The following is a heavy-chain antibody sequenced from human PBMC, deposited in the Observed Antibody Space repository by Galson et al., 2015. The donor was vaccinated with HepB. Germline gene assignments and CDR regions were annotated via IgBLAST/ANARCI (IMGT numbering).Heavy chain of an antibody. CDR2: IYPGDSDT. J-gene: IGHJ4*02. CDR1: GYSFTSYW. Sequence: QSGAEVKKPGESLKISCKGSGYSFTSYWIGWVRQMPGKGLEWMGIIYPGDSDTIYSPSFQGQVTISADKSISTAYLQWSSLKASDTAMYYCARRAYSSSWFTKPFDYWGQGTLVTVSS. D-gene: IGHD6-13*01. V-gene: IGHV5-51*01. CDR3: ARRAYSSSWFTKPFDY.